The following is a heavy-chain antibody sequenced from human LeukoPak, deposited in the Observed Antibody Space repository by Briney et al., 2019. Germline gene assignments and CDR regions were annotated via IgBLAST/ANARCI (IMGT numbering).Heavy chain of an antibody. Sequence: TPSETLSLTCAVSGGSISSYSWSWIRQPPGKGLEWNGYIYYSGSTNYNPSLKSRVTISVDTSKNQFSLKLSSVTAADTAVYYCAREGVAAAGAAGFDYWGQGTLVTVSS. CDR1: GGSISSYS. CDR2: IYYSGST. V-gene: IGHV4-59*01. CDR3: AREGVAAAGAAGFDY. D-gene: IGHD6-13*01. J-gene: IGHJ4*02.